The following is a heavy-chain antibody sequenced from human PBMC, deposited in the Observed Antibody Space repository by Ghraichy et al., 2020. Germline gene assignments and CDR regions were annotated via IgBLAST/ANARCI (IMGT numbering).Heavy chain of an antibody. J-gene: IGHJ3*02. V-gene: IGHV3-23*01. CDR2: ISGSGGST. D-gene: IGHD3-10*01. Sequence: GGSLRLSCAASGFTFSSYAMSWVRQAPGKGLEWVSAISGSGGSTYYADSVKGRFTISRDNSKNTLYLQMNSLRAEDTAVYYCAKDSVWFGELTGVAFDIWGQGTMVTVSS. CDR1: GFTFSSYA. CDR3: AKDSVWFGELTGVAFDI.